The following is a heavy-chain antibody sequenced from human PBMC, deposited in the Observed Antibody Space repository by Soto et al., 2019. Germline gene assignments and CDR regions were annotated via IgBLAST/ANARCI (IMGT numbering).Heavy chain of an antibody. J-gene: IGHJ6*02. CDR3: ARAYCGGDCFVYYYYGMDV. Sequence: SETLPFTCTVSGGSISSGDYYWSWIRQPPGKGLEWIGYIYYSGSTYYNPSLKSRVTISVETSKNQFSLKLSSVTAADTAVYYCARAYCGGDCFVYYYYGMDVWGQGTTVT. CDR2: IYYSGST. CDR1: GGSISSGDYY. V-gene: IGHV4-30-4*01. D-gene: IGHD2-21*02.